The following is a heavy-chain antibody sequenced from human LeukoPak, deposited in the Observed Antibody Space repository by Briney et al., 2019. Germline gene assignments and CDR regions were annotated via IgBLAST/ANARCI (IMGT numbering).Heavy chain of an antibody. V-gene: IGHV2-5*02. CDR2: IYWDDDK. D-gene: IGHD4-17*01. CDR1: GFSLSSSGVG. J-gene: IGHJ3*01. Sequence: SGPTLVKPTQTLTLTCTFSGFSLSSSGVGVGWIRQPPGKALEWLALIYWDDDKRYSPSLKSRLTIPKHTSKNQVVLTLTNMDPVDTGTYYCAHSGTVTSPHDAFDVWGQGTMVTVSS. CDR3: AHSGTVTSPHDAFDV.